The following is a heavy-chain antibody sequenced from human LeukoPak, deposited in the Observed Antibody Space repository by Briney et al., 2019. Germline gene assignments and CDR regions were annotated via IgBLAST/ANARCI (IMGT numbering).Heavy chain of an antibody. V-gene: IGHV4-59*01. D-gene: IGHD3-22*01. CDR1: GGSISNYF. CDR2: IYYSGST. J-gene: IGHJ4*02. Sequence: PSETLSLTCTVSGGSISNYFRSWIRQPPGKGLEWIGYIYYSGSTNYNPSLKSRVTISIDTSKNQFSLKLSSVTAADTAVYYCARYYSDSSGYKLDYWGQGTLVTVSS. CDR3: ARYYSDSSGYKLDY.